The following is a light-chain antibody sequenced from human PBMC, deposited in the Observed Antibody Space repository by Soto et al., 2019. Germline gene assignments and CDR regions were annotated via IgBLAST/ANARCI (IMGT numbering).Light chain of an antibody. CDR2: AAS. V-gene: IGKV1-9*01. J-gene: IGKJ2*01. Sequence: IQLTQSPSSLSASVGDRVTITCRASQDIAIYLAWYQQKPGEAPKLLIYAASTLYGGVPSRFSGSGSGTDFALTITSLQAEDFATYYCQQYSTYPYILGQGTK. CDR3: QQYSTYPYI. CDR1: QDIAIY.